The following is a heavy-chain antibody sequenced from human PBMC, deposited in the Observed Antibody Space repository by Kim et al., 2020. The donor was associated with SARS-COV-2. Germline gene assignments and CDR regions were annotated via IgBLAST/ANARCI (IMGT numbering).Heavy chain of an antibody. CDR1: GFTFSSYA. D-gene: IGHD3-10*01. Sequence: GGSLRLSCAASGFTFSSYAMHWVRQAPGKGLEWVAVISYDGSNKYYADSVKGRFTISRDNSKNTLYLQMNSLRAEDTAVYYCARDPGSGSYYPIGGEYYFDYWGQGTLVTVSS. CDR2: ISYDGSNK. CDR3: ARDPGSGSYYPIGGEYYFDY. V-gene: IGHV3-30-3*01. J-gene: IGHJ4*02.